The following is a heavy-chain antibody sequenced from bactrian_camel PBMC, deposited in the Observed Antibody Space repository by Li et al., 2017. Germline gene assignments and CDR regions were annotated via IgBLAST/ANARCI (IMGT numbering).Heavy chain of an antibody. D-gene: IGHD5*01. CDR2: LYTSGNST. V-gene: IGHV3-2*01. Sequence: HVQLVESGGGLVQPEGSLRLSCVPSGDARNSAYFSWVRRAPGKGLEWVSSLYTSGNSTYYADSVKGRFTISKDYAKNIVYLQMNTLKTEDTAVYYCSQGWGGRVGQGTQVTVS. CDR1: GDARNSAY. J-gene: IGHJ4*01.